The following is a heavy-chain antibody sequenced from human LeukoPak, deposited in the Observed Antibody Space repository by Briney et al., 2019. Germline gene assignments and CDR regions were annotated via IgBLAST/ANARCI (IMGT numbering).Heavy chain of an antibody. CDR3: ARGSTNLYYYYYYMDV. V-gene: IGHV4-39*07. D-gene: IGHD2-2*01. Sequence: SETLSLTCTVSGGSISSSSYYWGWIRQPPGKGLEWIGSIYYSGSTYYNPSLKSRVTISVDTSKNQFSLKLSSVTAADTAVYYCARGSTNLYYYYYYMDVWGKGTTVTISS. CDR1: GGSISSSSYY. J-gene: IGHJ6*03. CDR2: IYYSGST.